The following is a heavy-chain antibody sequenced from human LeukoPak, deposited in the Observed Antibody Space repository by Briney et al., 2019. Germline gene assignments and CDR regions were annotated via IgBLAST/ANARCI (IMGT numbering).Heavy chain of an antibody. Sequence: PGGSLRLSCAASGFIFRTHGMHWVRQAPGKGLEWVAVISYDGTDKYYADSVKGRFTISRDNSKDTLHLQMNSLRAEDTAVYYCAKLTQDYYGSGKGYWGQGTLVTVSS. CDR2: ISYDGTDK. CDR1: GFIFRTHG. D-gene: IGHD3-10*01. V-gene: IGHV3-30*18. CDR3: AKLTQDYYGSGKGY. J-gene: IGHJ4*02.